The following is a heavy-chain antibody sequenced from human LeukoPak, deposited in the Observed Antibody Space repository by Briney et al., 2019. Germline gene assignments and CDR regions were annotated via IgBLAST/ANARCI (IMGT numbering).Heavy chain of an antibody. Sequence: GASVKVSFKASGYTFTSCGISWVRQAPGQGLEWMGWISAYNGNTNYSQKLQGRVTMTTDTSTSTAYMQLRSLRSDDTAVYYCARGNRVTPIDYWGQGTLVTVSS. D-gene: IGHD2-21*02. CDR2: ISAYNGNT. CDR1: GYTFTSCG. V-gene: IGHV1-18*01. CDR3: ARGNRVTPIDY. J-gene: IGHJ4*02.